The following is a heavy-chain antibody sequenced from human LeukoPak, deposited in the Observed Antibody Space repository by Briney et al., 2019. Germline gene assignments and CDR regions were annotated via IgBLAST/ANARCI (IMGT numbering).Heavy chain of an antibody. CDR2: INPNSGGT. CDR3: ATDPHGDPSGN. Sequence: ASVKVSCKASGYTFTGYYMHWVRQAPGQGLEWMGRINPNSGGTNYAQKFQGRVTMTRDTSLNTAYMDLSRLRSDDTAVYFCATDPHGDPSGNWGQGTLVTVSS. D-gene: IGHD2-21*01. V-gene: IGHV1-2*06. CDR1: GYTFTGYY. J-gene: IGHJ4*02.